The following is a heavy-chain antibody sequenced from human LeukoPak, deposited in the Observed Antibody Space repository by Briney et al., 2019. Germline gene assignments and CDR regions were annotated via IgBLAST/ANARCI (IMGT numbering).Heavy chain of an antibody. CDR3: VTGEYYFDSSGYSVDY. Sequence: PGGSLRLSCAASGFTFSDHYMDWVRQAPVKGLEWVGRTKNKANAYTIEYAASVKGRFTISRDDSKNSVSLQMNSLKTEDSAVYYCVTGEYYFDSSGYSVDYWGQGTLVTVSS. CDR1: GFTFSDHY. J-gene: IGHJ4*02. V-gene: IGHV3-72*01. CDR2: TKNKANAYTI. D-gene: IGHD3-22*01.